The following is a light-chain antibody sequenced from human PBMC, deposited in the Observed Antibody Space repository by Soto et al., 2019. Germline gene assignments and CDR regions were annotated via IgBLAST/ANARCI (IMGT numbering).Light chain of an antibody. CDR2: GNN. CDR3: SAWDGSLNNVL. Sequence: QSVLPQPPSASGTPGQRVTISCSGSGSSIGTNTVNWYRQLPGTAPKLHIYGNNQRPSGVPDRFSGSKSGTSASLGISGLQSEDEADYYCSAWDGSLNNVLFGGGTTLTVL. V-gene: IGLV1-44*01. J-gene: IGLJ2*01. CDR1: GSSIGTNT.